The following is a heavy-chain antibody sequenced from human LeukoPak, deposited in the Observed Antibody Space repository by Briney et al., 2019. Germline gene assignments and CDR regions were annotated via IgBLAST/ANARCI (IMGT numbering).Heavy chain of an antibody. Sequence: PSETLSLTCAVSGGSISSGGYSWSWIRQPPGKGLEWIGYIYYSGSTNYNPSLKSRVTISVDTSKNQFSLKLTSVTAADTAVYYCARDSSYYYDSSGYYDYWGQGTLVTVSS. V-gene: IGHV4-61*08. D-gene: IGHD3-22*01. CDR1: GGSISSGGYS. CDR3: ARDSSYYYDSSGYYDY. J-gene: IGHJ4*02. CDR2: IYYSGST.